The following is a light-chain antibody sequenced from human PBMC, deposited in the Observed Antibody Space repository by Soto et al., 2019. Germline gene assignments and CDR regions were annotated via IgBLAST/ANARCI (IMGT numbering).Light chain of an antibody. V-gene: IGLV2-14*01. CDR3: SSYTTTSTVV. CDR2: DVY. Sequence: QSVLNQPASVSGSHGQSITISCTGTSSDVGGYDYVSWFQQYPGKAPSLMLYDVYRRPSGVSYRFSGSKSGNTASLTISGLQAEDEADYYCSSYTTTSTVVFGGGTQLTVL. CDR1: SSDVGGYDY. J-gene: IGLJ2*01.